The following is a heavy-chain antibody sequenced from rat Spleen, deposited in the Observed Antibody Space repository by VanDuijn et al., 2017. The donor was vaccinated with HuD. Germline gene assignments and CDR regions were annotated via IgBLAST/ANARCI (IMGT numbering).Heavy chain of an antibody. CDR3: ARRHYGYTDYFDY. CDR2: ISYGDSSRHSGT. J-gene: IGHJ2*01. Sequence: EVQLVESGGGLVQPGRSMQLSCAASGFTFSDYGVAWVRQAPTTGLEWVATISYGDSSRHSGTYYRDSVRGRFTISRDDAKSTLSLQMDSLRSEDTATYYCARRHYGYTDYFDYWGQGVMVTVSS. V-gene: IGHV5-29*01. CDR1: GFTFSDYG. D-gene: IGHD1-9*01.